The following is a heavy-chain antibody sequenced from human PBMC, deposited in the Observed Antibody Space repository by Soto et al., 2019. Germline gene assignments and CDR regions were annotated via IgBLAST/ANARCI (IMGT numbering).Heavy chain of an antibody. CDR3: ARGYGTWDAYDI. J-gene: IGHJ3*02. D-gene: IGHD2-8*01. CDR2: SRNKANSYTR. Sequence: HPGGSVRLSCAASGFKFSDHYIDWFRQAPGRGLEWVGRSRNKANSYTREYTESVKGRFTISRDDSKNSLYLQMNSLRIEDTAVYYCARGYGTWDAYDIWGQGTMVTVSS. V-gene: IGHV3-72*01. CDR1: GFKFSDHY.